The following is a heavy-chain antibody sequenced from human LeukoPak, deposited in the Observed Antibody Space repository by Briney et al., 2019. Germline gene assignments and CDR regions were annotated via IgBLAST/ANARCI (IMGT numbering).Heavy chain of an antibody. CDR3: ARQRDDDSQNDY. CDR1: GYSFTTHW. CDR2: IYPGASDT. J-gene: IGHJ4*02. D-gene: IGHD3-3*01. V-gene: IGHV5-51*01. Sequence: GESLKISCKGSGYSFTTHWIAWVRQMPGKGLEWMGIIYPGASDTRYSPSFRGQVTISADKSIRTAYLQWSSLRASDTAVYYCARQRDDDSQNDYWGQGTLVTVSS.